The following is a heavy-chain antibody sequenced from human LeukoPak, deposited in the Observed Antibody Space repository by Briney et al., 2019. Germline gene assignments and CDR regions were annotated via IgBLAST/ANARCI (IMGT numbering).Heavy chain of an antibody. V-gene: IGHV1-8*01. CDR3: ARVFPMAHQLLEYSLED. CDR1: GYTFTSYD. Sequence: GASVKVSCKASGYTFTSYDINWVRQATGQGLEWMGWMNPNSGNTGYAQKFQGRVTMTRNTSISTAYMELSSLRSEDTAVYYCARVFPMAHQLLEYSLEDWGQGTLVTVSS. D-gene: IGHD2-2*01. J-gene: IGHJ4*02. CDR2: MNPNSGNT.